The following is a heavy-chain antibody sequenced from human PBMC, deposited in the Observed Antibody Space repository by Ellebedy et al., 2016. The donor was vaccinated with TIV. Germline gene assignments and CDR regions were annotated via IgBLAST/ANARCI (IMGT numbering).Heavy chain of an antibody. V-gene: IGHV3-15*01. J-gene: IGHJ4*02. CDR2: IKSESDGGTT. D-gene: IGHD4-17*01. Sequence: GESLKISCAASGITFGDAWMSWVRQAPGKGLEWVSRIKSESDGGTTDYAAPVKGRFTVSRDDSKNTLYLQMNSLKTEDSAVYYCTTDTTVFYATSFGVDYWGQGTLVTVSS. CDR1: GITFGDAW. CDR3: TTDTTVFYATSFGVDY.